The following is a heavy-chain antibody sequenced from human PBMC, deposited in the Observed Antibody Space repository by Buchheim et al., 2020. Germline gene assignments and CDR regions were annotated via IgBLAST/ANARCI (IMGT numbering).Heavy chain of an antibody. CDR3: ARDLTYYYDSTDY. D-gene: IGHD3-22*01. J-gene: IGHJ4*02. CDR2: IKQDGSEK. V-gene: IGHV3-7*01. Sequence: EVQLVESGGGLVQPGGSLRLSCAASGLPFSSYWMSWVRQAPGKGLEWVANIKQDGSEKYYVDSVTGRFTISRDKAKNSMYLQMNSLRAEDTAVYYCARDLTYYYDSTDYWGQGTL. CDR1: GLPFSSYW.